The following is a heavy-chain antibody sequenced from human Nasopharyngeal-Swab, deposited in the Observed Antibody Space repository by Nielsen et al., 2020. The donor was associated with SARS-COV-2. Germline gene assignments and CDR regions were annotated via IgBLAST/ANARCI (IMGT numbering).Heavy chain of an antibody. V-gene: IGHV3-74*01. J-gene: IGHJ4*02. D-gene: IGHD4-23*01. CDR3: TRDIGGKYGY. CDR2: INIDGSVR. CDR1: GFTFSSYW. Sequence: GGSLRLSCAASGFTFSSYWMHWVRQVPGKGLVWVSRINIDGSVRGYADSVKGRFTISRDNARNTLYLQMNSLRGDDTAVYYCTRDIGGKYGYWGQGNLVTVSS.